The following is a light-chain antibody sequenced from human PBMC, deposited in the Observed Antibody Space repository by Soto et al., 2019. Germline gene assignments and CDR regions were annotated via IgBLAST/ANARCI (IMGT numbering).Light chain of an antibody. CDR1: QSVNSY. V-gene: IGKV3-11*01. CDR3: QQRSNWPPMYT. Sequence: EIVLTQSPASLSLSPGESATLSCRASQSVNSYFAWYQQKPGQAPRLLIYDASNRATGIPARFSGSGSGTDFTLTISSLELEDFAVYYCQQRSNWPPMYTFGQGTKLEIK. CDR2: DAS. J-gene: IGKJ2*01.